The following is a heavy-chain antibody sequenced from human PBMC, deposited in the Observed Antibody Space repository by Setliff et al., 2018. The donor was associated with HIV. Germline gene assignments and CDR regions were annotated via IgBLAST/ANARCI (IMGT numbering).Heavy chain of an antibody. V-gene: IGHV4-39*01. D-gene: IGHD3-10*01. CDR3: ARQITMVRGVYQPYYYYYMDV. CDR1: GGSISSSSYY. J-gene: IGHJ6*03. CDR2: IYYSGST. Sequence: PSETLSLTCTVSGGSISSSSYYWGWIRQPPGKGLEWIGSIYYSGSTNYNPSLKSRVTISVDTSKNQFSLKLSSVTAADTAVYYCARQITMVRGVYQPYYYYYMDVWGKGTTVTVSS.